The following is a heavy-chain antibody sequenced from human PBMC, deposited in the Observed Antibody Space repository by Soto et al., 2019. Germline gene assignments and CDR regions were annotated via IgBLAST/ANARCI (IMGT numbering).Heavy chain of an antibody. V-gene: IGHV3-74*01. CDR3: TRGKYSGSYYFDY. D-gene: IGHD1-26*01. J-gene: IGHJ4*02. Sequence: PGGSLRLSCAASGFTFSSHWMHWVRQAPGKGLEWVSRIDVTDRSTSYADSVKGRFTVSRDNANNTLYLQMNSLRAEDTAVYYCTRGKYSGSYYFDYWGQGTLVTSPQ. CDR1: GFTFSSHW. CDR2: IDVTDRST.